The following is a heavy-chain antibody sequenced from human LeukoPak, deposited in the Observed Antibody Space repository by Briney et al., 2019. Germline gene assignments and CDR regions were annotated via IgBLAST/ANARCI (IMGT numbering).Heavy chain of an antibody. CDR2: ISWNSGSI. J-gene: IGHJ3*02. Sequence: LSGGSLRLSCAASGFTVSNSYMNWVRQAPGKGLEWVSGISWNSGSIGYADSVKGRFTISRDNAKNSLYLQMNSLRAEDTALYYRAKVLGWELLPGAFDIWGQGTMVTVSS. V-gene: IGHV3-9*01. CDR1: GFTVSNSY. D-gene: IGHD1-26*01. CDR3: AKVLGWELLPGAFDI.